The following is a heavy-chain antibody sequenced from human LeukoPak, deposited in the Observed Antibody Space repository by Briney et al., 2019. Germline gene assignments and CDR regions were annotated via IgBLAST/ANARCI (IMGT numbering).Heavy chain of an antibody. J-gene: IGHJ4*02. Sequence: GRSLRLSCAASGFTFSGSAMHWVRQASGKGLEWVGRIRSKANSYATAYAASVKGRFTISRDDSKNTAYLQMNSLKTEDTAVYYCTRLPYYYDSSGYPFNDYWGQGTLVTVSS. D-gene: IGHD3-22*01. CDR1: GFTFSGSA. CDR3: TRLPYYYDSSGYPFNDY. CDR2: IRSKANSYAT. V-gene: IGHV3-73*01.